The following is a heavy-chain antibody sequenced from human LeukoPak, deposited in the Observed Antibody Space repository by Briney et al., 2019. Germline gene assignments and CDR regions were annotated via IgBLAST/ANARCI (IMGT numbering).Heavy chain of an antibody. D-gene: IGHD3-16*01. CDR1: TFTFSSYA. CDR2: ISSDGSNK. V-gene: IGHV3-30*04. CDR3: AKDLGYDYVWGEGNFYDY. Sequence: PGGSLRLSCAASTFTFSSYAMHWVRQAPGKGLEWVTVISSDGSNKYYADSVKGRFTISRDNSKNTLDLQMNSLRVEDTAVYYCAKDLGYDYVWGEGNFYDYWGQGTQVTVSS. J-gene: IGHJ4*02.